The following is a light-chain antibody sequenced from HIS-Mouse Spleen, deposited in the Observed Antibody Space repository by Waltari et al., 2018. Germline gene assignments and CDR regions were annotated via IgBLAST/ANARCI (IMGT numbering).Light chain of an antibody. CDR2: EGS. CDR3: CSYAGSSTWV. Sequence: QSALTHPASVSGSPGQSITIPCTRTSSDAGSYNLVSWYQQHPGKAPKLMIYEGSKRPSGVSNRFSGSKSGNTASLTISGLQAEDEADYYCCSYAGSSTWVFGGGTKLTVL. CDR1: SSDAGSYNL. V-gene: IGLV2-23*01. J-gene: IGLJ3*02.